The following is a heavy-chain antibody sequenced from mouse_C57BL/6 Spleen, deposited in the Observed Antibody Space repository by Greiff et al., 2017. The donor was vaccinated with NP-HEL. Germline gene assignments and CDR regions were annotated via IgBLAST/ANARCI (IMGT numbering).Heavy chain of an antibody. D-gene: IGHD2-5*01. Sequence: EVQLQQSGPGMVKPSQSLSLTCTVTGYSITSGYDWHWIRHFPGNKLEWMGYISYSGSTNYNPSLKSRISITHDTSKNHFFLKLNSVTTEDTATYYCARYSNYFYYFDYWGQGTTLTVSS. CDR2: ISYSGST. J-gene: IGHJ2*01. V-gene: IGHV3-1*01. CDR1: GYSITSGYD. CDR3: ARYSNYFYYFDY.